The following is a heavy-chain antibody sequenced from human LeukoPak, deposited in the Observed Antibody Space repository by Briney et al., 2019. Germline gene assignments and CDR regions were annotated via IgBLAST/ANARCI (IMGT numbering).Heavy chain of an antibody. J-gene: IGHJ4*02. V-gene: IGHV1-69*13. CDR2: IIPIFRTA. Sequence: GASVKVSCKASGGTFITYSINWVRQAPGQGLEWVGGIIPIFRTANYAQNFQGRVTITADESATTAYMDLTSLRSDDTAVYYCAAIFGVAPFDSWGQGTLVTVSS. CDR3: AAIFGVAPFDS. D-gene: IGHD3-3*01. CDR1: GGTFITYS.